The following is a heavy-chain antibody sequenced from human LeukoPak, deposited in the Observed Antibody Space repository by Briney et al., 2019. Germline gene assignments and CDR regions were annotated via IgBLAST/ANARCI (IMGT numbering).Heavy chain of an antibody. CDR1: GYTFTSYE. J-gene: IGHJ2*01. V-gene: IGHV1-8*01. CDR3: ARDYYYDTSGHRSGYFDL. D-gene: IGHD3-22*01. Sequence: ASVKVSCKASGYTFTSYEINWVRQATGQGLEWMGRMNPNNANTGYAQKFQGRVTMTRSTFISTAYMELSSLKSEDTAVYYCARDYYYDTSGHRSGYFDLWGRGTLVTVSS. CDR2: MNPNNANT.